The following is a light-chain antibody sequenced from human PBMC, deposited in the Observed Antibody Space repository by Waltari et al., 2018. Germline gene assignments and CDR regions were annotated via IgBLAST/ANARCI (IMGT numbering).Light chain of an antibody. Sequence: QSVLTQPPSASGTPGQRVTISCSGSSSNIGDNYVYWYQHLPGKAPKLLIFSNTQRPSGVRDRFSGSNSGTSASLAISGLRSEDEGDYYCAAWDDTLSHWVFGGGTKLTVL. CDR3: AAWDDTLSHWV. CDR2: SNT. CDR1: SSNIGDNY. V-gene: IGLV1-47*01. J-gene: IGLJ3*02.